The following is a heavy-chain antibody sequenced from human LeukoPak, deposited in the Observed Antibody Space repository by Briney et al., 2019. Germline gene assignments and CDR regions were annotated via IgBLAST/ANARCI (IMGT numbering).Heavy chain of an antibody. Sequence: PGGSLRLSCAASGFTFSSYSMNWVRQAPGKGLEWVSSITSSTNYIYYADSVKGRFTISRDNAKNSLYLQMNSLRAEDTAVYYCARGFGGSSSGSSDYWGQGTPVTVSS. D-gene: IGHD3-10*01. CDR1: GFTFSSYS. V-gene: IGHV3-21*01. J-gene: IGHJ4*02. CDR2: ITSSTNYI. CDR3: ARGFGGSSSGSSDY.